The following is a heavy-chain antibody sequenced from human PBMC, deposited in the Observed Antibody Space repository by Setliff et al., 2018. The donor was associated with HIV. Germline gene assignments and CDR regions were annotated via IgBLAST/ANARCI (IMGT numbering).Heavy chain of an antibody. Sequence: GASVKVSCKTSGYTFTNHGINWVRQAPGQGLEWMGWSSTSNENTYYAEKFQGRVTMTTDTSTNTAYLDLGSLGSDDTAIYYCARVIQDTSGWYGRLDYWGQGTLVTVSS. CDR3: ARVIQDTSGWYGRLDY. CDR1: GYTFTNHG. D-gene: IGHD6-19*01. J-gene: IGHJ4*02. CDR2: SSTSNENT. V-gene: IGHV1-18*01.